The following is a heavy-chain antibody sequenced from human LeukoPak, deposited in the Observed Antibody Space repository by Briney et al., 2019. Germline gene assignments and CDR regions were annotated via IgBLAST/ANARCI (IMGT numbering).Heavy chain of an antibody. CDR2: ISGSSGDT. Sequence: PGGSLRLSCAASGFTFSSYAMSWVRQAPGKGLEWVSSISGSSGDTYYADSVKGRFTISRDNSRNTLYLQMNSLRAEDTAVYYCAKGGALVYGSGSYYRGPSDYWGQGTLVTVSS. V-gene: IGHV3-23*01. CDR1: GFTFSSYA. D-gene: IGHD3-10*01. CDR3: AKGGALVYGSGSYYRGPSDY. J-gene: IGHJ4*02.